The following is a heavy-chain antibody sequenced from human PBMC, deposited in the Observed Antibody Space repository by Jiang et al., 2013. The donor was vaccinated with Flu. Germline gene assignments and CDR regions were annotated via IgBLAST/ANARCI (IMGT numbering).Heavy chain of an antibody. CDR3: ARDGIAVAGPLGYFDL. D-gene: IGHD6-19*01. J-gene: IGHJ2*01. Sequence: WVAVISYDGSNKYYADSVKGRFTISRDNSKNTLYLQMNSLRAEDTAVYYCARDGIAVAGPLGYFDLWGRGTLVTVSS. V-gene: IGHV3-30*01. CDR2: ISYDGSNK.